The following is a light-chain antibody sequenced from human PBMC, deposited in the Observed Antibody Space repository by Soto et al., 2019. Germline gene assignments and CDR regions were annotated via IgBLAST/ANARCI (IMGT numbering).Light chain of an antibody. CDR2: GAS. V-gene: IGKV3-20*01. Sequence: EIVLTQSPGTLSLSPGERATLSCRASQSVSSSYLAWYQQKPGQAPRLLIYGASSRATGIPDRFSGSGSGXXXXXTXXXLXPEDFXXYYCQQYGSSPLTFGGGTKVEIK. J-gene: IGKJ4*01. CDR1: QSVSSSY. CDR3: QQYGSSPLT.